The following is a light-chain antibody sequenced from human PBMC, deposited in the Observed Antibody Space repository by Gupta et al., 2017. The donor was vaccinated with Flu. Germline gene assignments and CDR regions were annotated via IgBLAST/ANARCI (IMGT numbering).Light chain of an antibody. J-gene: IGKJ1*01. CDR3: QQRSNCPWT. CDR1: QSVSSY. CDR2: DAS. V-gene: IGKV3-11*01. Sequence: EIVLTQSPATLSLSPGERATLSCRASQSVSSYLAWYQQKPGQAPRLLIYDASNRATGIPARFSGSGSGTDFTLTISNLEPEDFAVYYCQQRSNCPWTFGQGTKVEIK.